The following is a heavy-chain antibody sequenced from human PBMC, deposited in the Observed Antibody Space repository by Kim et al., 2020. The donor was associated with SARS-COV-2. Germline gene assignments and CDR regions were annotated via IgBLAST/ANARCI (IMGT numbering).Heavy chain of an antibody. J-gene: IGHJ5*02. CDR2: ISGIGDTT. V-gene: IGHV3-23*01. D-gene: IGHD3-16*02. CDR1: GFTFTTYG. CDR3: ANSLIMMRGIIGDDP. Sequence: GGSLRLSCAVSGFTFTTYGMTWVRQAPGKGLEWVSTISGIGDTTYYADSVKGRFTISRDNSKNTLCLQMNSLRAEDTAVYYCANSLIMMRGIIGDDPWGQGNLGTVSP.